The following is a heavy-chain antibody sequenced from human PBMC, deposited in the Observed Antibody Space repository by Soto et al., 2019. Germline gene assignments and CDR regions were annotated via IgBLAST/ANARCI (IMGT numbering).Heavy chain of an antibody. CDR2: IYYSGST. Sequence: SETLSLTCTVSGGAISSGGYYWSWIRQHPGKGLEWIGYIYYSGSTYYNPSLKSRVTISVDTSKNQFSLKLSSVTAADTAVYYCAREGTMVRGVIGNYLYFDYWGQGTLVTVSS. J-gene: IGHJ4*02. V-gene: IGHV4-31*03. CDR1: GGAISSGGYY. CDR3: AREGTMVRGVIGNYLYFDY. D-gene: IGHD3-10*01.